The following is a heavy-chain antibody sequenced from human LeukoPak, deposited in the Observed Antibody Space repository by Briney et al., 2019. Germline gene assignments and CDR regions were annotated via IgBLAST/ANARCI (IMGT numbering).Heavy chain of an antibody. CDR3: TRDLKVRGPVDY. V-gene: IGHV1-18*01. J-gene: IGHJ4*02. D-gene: IGHD3-10*01. Sequence: ASVKVSCKASGYTFTSYGISWVRQAPGQGREWMGWISAYNGNTNYAQKLQGRVTMTTDTSTSTAYMELRSLRSDDTAVYYCTRDLKVRGPVDYWGQGSLVTVSS. CDR1: GYTFTSYG. CDR2: ISAYNGNT.